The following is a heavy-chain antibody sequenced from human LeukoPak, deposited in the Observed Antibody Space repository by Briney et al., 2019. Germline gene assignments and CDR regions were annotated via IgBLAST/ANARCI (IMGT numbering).Heavy chain of an antibody. CDR1: SASVSGGSYF. V-gene: IGHV4-61*01. J-gene: IGHJ6*02. CDR3: ARGLYDFWSGYPLMGGSSGMDV. Sequence: SETLSLTCTVSSASVSGGSYFWSWIRQPPGKGLEWIGYIYNSGSTNYNPSLKSRVTISVDTSKNQFSLNLSSVTAADTAVYYCARGLYDFWSGYPLMGGSSGMDVWGQGTTVTVSS. D-gene: IGHD3-3*01. CDR2: IYNSGST.